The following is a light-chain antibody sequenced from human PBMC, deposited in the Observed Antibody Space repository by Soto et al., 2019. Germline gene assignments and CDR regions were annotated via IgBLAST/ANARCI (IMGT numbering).Light chain of an antibody. CDR2: TAS. J-gene: IGKJ2*01. CDR1: QSVTFN. CDR3: QQYANWPPYT. V-gene: IGKV3-15*01. Sequence: EIVLTQSPAALSASPGERVILSCKASQSVTFNLAWCQQKPGQAPRLLIHTASTRATGIPARFSGGGSGTEFTLTISSLQSEDFAVYFCQQYANWPPYTFGQGTKVEIK.